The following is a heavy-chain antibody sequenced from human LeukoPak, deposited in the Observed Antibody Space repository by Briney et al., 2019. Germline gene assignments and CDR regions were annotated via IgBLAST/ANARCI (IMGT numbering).Heavy chain of an antibody. CDR2: ISSSSNYI. V-gene: IGHV3-21*01. J-gene: IGHJ3*02. CDR3: ARESRTYYYDSSGQNNAFDI. CDR1: GFTFSSYS. D-gene: IGHD3-22*01. Sequence: PGGSLRLSCAASGFTFSSYSMNWVRQAPGKGLEWVSSISSSSNYIYYADSVKGRFTISRDNAKNSLYLQMNSLRAEDTAVYYCARESRTYYYDSSGQNNAFDIWGQGTMVTVSS.